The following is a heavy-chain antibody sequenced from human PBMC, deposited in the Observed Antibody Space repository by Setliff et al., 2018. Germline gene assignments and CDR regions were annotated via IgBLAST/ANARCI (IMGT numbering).Heavy chain of an antibody. V-gene: IGHV1-46*01. Sequence: GASVKVSCKASGHTFTSYFMQWVRQAPGQGLEWMGMINPSGGYTIYAQKFQGRVTITRYTSAGTAYMELSSLRSEDTAVYYCEGDTYIGDFWSCYYIQVRFDPWGQGTLVTVSS. J-gene: IGHJ5*02. D-gene: IGHD3-3*01. CDR1: GHTFTSYF. CDR3: EGDTYIGDFWSCYYIQVRFDP. CDR2: INPSGGYT.